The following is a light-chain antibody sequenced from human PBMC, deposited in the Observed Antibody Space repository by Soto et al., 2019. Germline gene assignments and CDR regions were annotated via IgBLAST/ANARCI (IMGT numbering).Light chain of an antibody. CDR3: QQYGSFWT. CDR2: GAS. CDR1: QSVSSSY. J-gene: IGKJ1*01. Sequence: EIVLAQSPGTLSLSPGERATLSCRASQSVSSSYLAWYQQKPGQAPRLLIYGASSRATGIPDRFSGSGSGTDFTLTISRQEPEDFAVYYCQQYGSFWTFGQGTKVEIK. V-gene: IGKV3-20*01.